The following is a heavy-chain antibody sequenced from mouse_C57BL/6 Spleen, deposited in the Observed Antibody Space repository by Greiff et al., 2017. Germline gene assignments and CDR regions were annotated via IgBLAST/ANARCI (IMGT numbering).Heavy chain of an antibody. CDR2: FYPGSGSI. Sequence: VQLQESGAELVKPGASVKLSCKASGYTFTEYTIHWVKQRSGQGLEWIGGFYPGSGSIKYNEKFKDKATLTADKSSSTVYMELSRLTSEDSAVFFCARHEASTTVVATNYFDYWGQGTTLTVSS. D-gene: IGHD1-1*01. V-gene: IGHV1-62-2*01. CDR3: ARHEASTTVVATNYFDY. J-gene: IGHJ2*01. CDR1: GYTFTEYT.